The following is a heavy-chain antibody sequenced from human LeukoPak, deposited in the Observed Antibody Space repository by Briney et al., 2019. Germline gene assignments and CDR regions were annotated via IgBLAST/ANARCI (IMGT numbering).Heavy chain of an antibody. J-gene: IGHJ5*02. Sequence: GESLKISCKGSGYSFTSYWIGWVRQMPGKGLEWMGIIYPGDSDTRYSPSFQGQVTISADKSISTAYLQWSSLKASDTAMYYCARRYYYDSSGYYYDWFVPWGQGTLVTVSS. V-gene: IGHV5-51*01. CDR1: GYSFTSYW. CDR2: IYPGDSDT. D-gene: IGHD3-22*01. CDR3: ARRYYYDSSGYYYDWFVP.